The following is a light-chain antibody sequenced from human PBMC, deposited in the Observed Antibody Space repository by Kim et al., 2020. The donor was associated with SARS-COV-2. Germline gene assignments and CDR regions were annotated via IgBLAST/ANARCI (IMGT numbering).Light chain of an antibody. V-gene: IGLV2-14*01. J-gene: IGLJ1*01. CDR1: RNDAGGLNC. CDR2: EVS. Sequence: GKLMTRSCTGTRNDAGGLNCVSWYQQHPGKAPKSMVYEVSKPPSGVSNSFSGSKASKTASLTMSRLQAEDEADYYCSSYTSSSTYVFGTGTKVTVL. CDR3: SSYTSSSTYV.